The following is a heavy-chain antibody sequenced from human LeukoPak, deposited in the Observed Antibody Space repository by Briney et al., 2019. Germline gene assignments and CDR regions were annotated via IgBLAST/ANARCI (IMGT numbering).Heavy chain of an antibody. D-gene: IGHD6-13*01. Sequence: GGSLRLSCAASGFTFSSYSMNWVRQAPGKGLEWVSYISSSSSTIYYADSVKGRFTISRDNAKNSLYLQMNSLRAEDTAVYYCARESSSSWYGYYYYGMDVWGQGTTVTVSS. CDR2: ISSSSSTI. CDR1: GFTFSSYS. CDR3: ARESSSSWYGYYYYGMDV. V-gene: IGHV3-48*04. J-gene: IGHJ6*02.